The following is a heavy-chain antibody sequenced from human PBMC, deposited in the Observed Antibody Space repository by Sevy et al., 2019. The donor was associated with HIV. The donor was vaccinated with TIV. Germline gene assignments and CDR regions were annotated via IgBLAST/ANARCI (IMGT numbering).Heavy chain of an antibody. CDR1: GFTFDDYA. J-gene: IGHJ6*03. CDR2: ISWDGGST. V-gene: IGHV3-43D*03. D-gene: IGHD3-10*01. Sequence: GGSLRLSCAASGFTFDDYAMHWVRQAPGKGLEWVSLISWDGGSTYYADSVKGRFTISRDNSKNSLYLQMNSLRAEDTALYYCAKDKGYYGSGRYPRNIPLYYYYYMDVWGKGTTVTVSS. CDR3: AKDKGYYGSGRYPRNIPLYYYYYMDV.